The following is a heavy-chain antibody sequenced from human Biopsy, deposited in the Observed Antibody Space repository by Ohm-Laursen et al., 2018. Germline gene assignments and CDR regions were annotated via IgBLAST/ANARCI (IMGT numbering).Heavy chain of an antibody. CDR1: GDSIFGGGYY. D-gene: IGHD3-22*01. V-gene: IGHV4-31*03. CDR2: IFFSGDT. J-gene: IGHJ2*01. Sequence: SQTLSLTCIVSGDSIFGGGYYWTWIRQHPEKGLERLCYIFFSGDTHYNPSLMSRVDISSDMSKNEFYLRLYSVTTADTAVYYCARAKTQDRSFPDWYFDLWGRGTLVTVSS. CDR3: ARAKTQDRSFPDWYFDL.